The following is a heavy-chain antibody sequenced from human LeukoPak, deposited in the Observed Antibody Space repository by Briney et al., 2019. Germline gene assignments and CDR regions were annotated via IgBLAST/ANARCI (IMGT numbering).Heavy chain of an antibody. J-gene: IGHJ4*02. V-gene: IGHV3-33*01. Sequence: GGSLRLSCAASGFTFSSYGMHWVRQAPGRGLEWVAVICYDGSNKYYADSVKGRFTISRDNSKNTLYLQMNSLRAEDTAVYYCARTPGPGSITMVRGVYFDYWGQGTLVTVSS. CDR1: GFTFSSYG. CDR2: ICYDGSNK. CDR3: ARTPGPGSITMVRGVYFDY. D-gene: IGHD3-10*01.